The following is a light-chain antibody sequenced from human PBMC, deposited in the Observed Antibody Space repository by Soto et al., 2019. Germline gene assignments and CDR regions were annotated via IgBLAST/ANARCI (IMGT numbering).Light chain of an antibody. V-gene: IGKV1-5*03. CDR1: LSISSW. CDR2: EAS. CDR3: QQYDRFPYS. Sequence: DIQMTQSPSTLSASVVDTVSITCRASLSISSWLAWYQQKPGKAPKILIYEASNLKSEVPSRFSGSGSGTDLTLTINDLQPADFATYSSQQYDRFPYSFGPGTRLEIK. J-gene: IGKJ2*01.